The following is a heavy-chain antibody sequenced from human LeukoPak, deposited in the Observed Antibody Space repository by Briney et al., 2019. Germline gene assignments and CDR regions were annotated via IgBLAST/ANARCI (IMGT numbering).Heavy chain of an antibody. CDR3: VLQGHGFHRGLH. CDR2: IYTSRST. CDR1: AGSISSYY. D-gene: IGHD2-15*01. J-gene: IGHJ4*02. V-gene: IGHV4-4*07. Sequence: SETLSLTCTVSAGSISSYYWNWIPHPAGKGLEWIGYIYTSRSTNYNPSLKSRVTMSVDKSKNQFSLKLSSVTGADTAVYYCVLQGHGFHRGLHWGRGSLVTVSS.